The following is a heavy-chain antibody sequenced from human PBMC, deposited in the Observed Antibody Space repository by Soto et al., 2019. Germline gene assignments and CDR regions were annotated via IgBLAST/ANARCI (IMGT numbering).Heavy chain of an antibody. V-gene: IGHV1-69*13. CDR2: IIPIFGTA. J-gene: IGHJ4*02. CDR3: ARDPNPRIAAAGIWSGAPDY. D-gene: IGHD6-13*01. CDR1: GGTFSSYA. Sequence: ASVKVSCKASGGTFSSYAISWVRQAPGQGLEWMGGIIPIFGTANYAQKFQGRVTITADESTSTAYMELSSLRSEDTAVYYCARDPNPRIAAAGIWSGAPDYWGQGTLVTVSS.